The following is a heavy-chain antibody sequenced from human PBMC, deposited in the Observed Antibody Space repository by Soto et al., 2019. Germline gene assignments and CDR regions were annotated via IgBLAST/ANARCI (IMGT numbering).Heavy chain of an antibody. CDR3: AKEMYPRTVLDSSSPWGDY. D-gene: IGHD6-6*01. V-gene: IGHV3-30*18. Sequence: LRLSCAVSGFTFSDYGMHWVRQAPGKGLEWVAVMSYAGSYKYYADSVKGRFTISRDLSGNTLFLQMNSLRLEDTAVYFCAKEMYPRTVLDSSSPWGDYWGQGTLVTVSS. J-gene: IGHJ4*02. CDR1: GFTFSDYG. CDR2: MSYAGSYK.